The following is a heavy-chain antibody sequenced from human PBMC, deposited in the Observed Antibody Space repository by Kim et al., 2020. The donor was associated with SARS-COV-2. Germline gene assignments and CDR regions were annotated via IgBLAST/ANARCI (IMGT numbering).Heavy chain of an antibody. CDR2: ISYDGSNK. J-gene: IGHJ4*01. D-gene: IGHD3-10*01. CDR1: GFTFSSYA. Sequence: GGSLRLSCAASGFTFSSYAMHWVRQAPGKGLEWVAVISYDGSNKYYADSVKGRFTISRDNSKNTLYLQMNSLRAEDTAVYYCARPMRWELLWFGELCYWGEGTLVTVSS. V-gene: IGHV3-30*04. CDR3: ARPMRWELLWFGELCY.